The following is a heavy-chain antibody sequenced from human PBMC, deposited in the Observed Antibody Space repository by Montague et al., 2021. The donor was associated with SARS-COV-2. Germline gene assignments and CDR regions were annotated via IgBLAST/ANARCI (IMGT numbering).Heavy chain of an antibody. Sequence: SETLSLTCAVHGGSFSTYSWNWIRQPPGKGLEWIGEIHHGGSTNYNPSLKSRVTISADTSKNQFSLKPTSVAAADTAVYYCARLGDGVVPSPILGVGPYYSYYYMDVWGKGITVTVSS. CDR1: GGSFSTYS. D-gene: IGHD3-10*01. CDR2: IHHGGST. CDR3: ARLGDGVVPSPILGVGPYYSYYYMDV. J-gene: IGHJ6*03. V-gene: IGHV4-34*01.